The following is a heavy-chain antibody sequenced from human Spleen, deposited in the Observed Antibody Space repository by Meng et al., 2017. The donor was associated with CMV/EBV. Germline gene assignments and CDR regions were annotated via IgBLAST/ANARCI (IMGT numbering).Heavy chain of an antibody. J-gene: IGHJ4*02. D-gene: IGHD3-22*01. Sequence: SSNSAAWNWIRQSPSRGLEWLGRTYYRSKWYNDYAVSVKSRITINPDTSKNQFSLQLNSVTPEDTAVYYCARDPYYYDSSGWHFDYWGQGTLVTVSS. CDR2: TYYRSKWYN. CDR1: SSNSAA. CDR3: ARDPYYYDSSGWHFDY. V-gene: IGHV6-1*01.